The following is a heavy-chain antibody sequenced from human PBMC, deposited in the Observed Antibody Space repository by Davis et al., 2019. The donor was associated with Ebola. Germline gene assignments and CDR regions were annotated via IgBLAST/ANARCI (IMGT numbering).Heavy chain of an antibody. CDR1: GGSFSGYY. CDR2: INHSGST. CDR3: ARRDIVVVGGMDV. Sequence: SETLSLTCAVSGGSFSGYYWSWIRQPPGKGLEWIGEINHSGSTNYNPSLKSRVTISVDTSKNQFSLKLSSVTAGDTAVYYCARRDIVVVGGMDVWGQGTTVTVSS. D-gene: IGHD2-15*01. J-gene: IGHJ6*02. V-gene: IGHV4-34*01.